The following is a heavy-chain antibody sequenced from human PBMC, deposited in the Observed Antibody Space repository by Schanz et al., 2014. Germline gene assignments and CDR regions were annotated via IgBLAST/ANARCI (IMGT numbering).Heavy chain of an antibody. CDR1: GGTFSSFG. J-gene: IGHJ6*02. CDR2: ISAYNGHT. V-gene: IGHV1-18*01. CDR3: ARAKRFGDMDV. D-gene: IGHD3-10*01. Sequence: VQLEQSGAEVKKPGSSVKVSCKASGGTFSSFGINWVRQAPGQGLEWMGWISAYNGHTDYAQKLQGRVTLTTDTSTSTAYMELRNLRSDDTAVYYCARAKRFGDMDVWGQGTTXTVSS.